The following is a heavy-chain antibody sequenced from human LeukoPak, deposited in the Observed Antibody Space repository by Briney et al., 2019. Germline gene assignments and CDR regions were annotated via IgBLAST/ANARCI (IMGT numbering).Heavy chain of an antibody. V-gene: IGHV1-18*01. Sequence: ASVKVSCKASRYTFTSYGISWVPQAPRQELEWMGWISAYNGNTNYAQKLQGRVTMTTDTSTSTAYMELRSLRSDDTAVYYCARIGLFNWNAEDYWGQGTLVTVSS. J-gene: IGHJ4*02. D-gene: IGHD1-20*01. CDR1: RYTFTSYG. CDR3: ARIGLFNWNAEDY. CDR2: ISAYNGNT.